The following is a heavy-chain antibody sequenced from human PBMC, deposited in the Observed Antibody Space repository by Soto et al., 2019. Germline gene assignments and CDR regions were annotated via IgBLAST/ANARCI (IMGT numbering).Heavy chain of an antibody. Sequence: SETLSLTCTVSGGSITSNNYYWSWIRQPPGKGLEWIGYSYYSGSTYYNPSLKSRVTISIDTSKNHFSLKLSSLTAADTAVYYRARGLGGFSYSYYYSYSLDVWGQGTLVTVSS. CDR3: ARGLGGFSYSYYYSYSLDV. D-gene: IGHD5-18*01. J-gene: IGHJ4*02. V-gene: IGHV4-30-4*01. CDR1: GGSITSNNYY. CDR2: SYYSGST.